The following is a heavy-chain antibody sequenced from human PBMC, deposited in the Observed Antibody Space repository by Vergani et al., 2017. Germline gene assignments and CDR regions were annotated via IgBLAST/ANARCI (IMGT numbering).Heavy chain of an antibody. V-gene: IGHV4-38-2*01. CDR1: GYSISSGYY. CDR2: IYHSGST. D-gene: IGHD2-15*01. CDR3: ARRGGGSGPYIFGFDP. J-gene: IGHJ5*02. Sequence: QVQLQESGPGLVKPSETLSLTCAVSGYSISSGYYWGWIRQPPGQGLEWIGSIYHSGSTYYNPSLKSRVTISVDTSKNQFSLKLSSVTAADTAVYYCARRGGGSGPYIFGFDPWGQGTLVTVSS.